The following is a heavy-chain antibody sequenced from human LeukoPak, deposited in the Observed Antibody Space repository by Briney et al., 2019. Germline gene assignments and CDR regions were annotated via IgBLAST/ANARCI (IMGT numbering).Heavy chain of an antibody. CDR3: ARDQTGTMDY. V-gene: IGHV4-4*02. J-gene: IGHJ4*02. CDR2: IYHSGST. Sequence: SETLSLPCAVSGGSISSSNWWSWVRQPPGKGLEWIGEIYHSGSTNYNPSLKSRVTISVDTSKNQFSLKLSSVTAADTAVYYCARDQTGTMDYWGQGTLVTVSS. D-gene: IGHD1-7*01. CDR1: GGSISSSNW.